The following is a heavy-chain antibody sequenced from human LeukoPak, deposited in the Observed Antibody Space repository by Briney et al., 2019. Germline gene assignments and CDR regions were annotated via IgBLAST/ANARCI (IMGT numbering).Heavy chain of an antibody. Sequence: QPGGSLLLSSAASGFTFSSYAMSWRRPAAGKRLGWVSAISGSGGSTYYADSVKGRFTISRYNTKNTLYLQMNSLRAEDTAVYYCAKDPQVRPMGAFDIWGQGTMVTVSS. V-gene: IGHV3-23*01. J-gene: IGHJ3*02. CDR3: AKDPQVRPMGAFDI. CDR1: GFTFSSYA. D-gene: IGHD1-1*01. CDR2: ISGSGGST.